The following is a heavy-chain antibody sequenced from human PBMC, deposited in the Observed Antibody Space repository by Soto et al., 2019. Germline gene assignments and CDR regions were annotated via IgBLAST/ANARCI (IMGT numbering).Heavy chain of an antibody. CDR2: ISAYNGNT. J-gene: IGHJ5*02. Sequence: GASVKVSCKASGYTFTSYGISRVRQAPGQGLEWMGWISAYNGNTNYAQKLQGRVTMTTDTSTSTAYMELRSLRSDDTAVYYCARSVVVTAHNWFDPWGQGTLVTVSS. D-gene: IGHD2-21*02. V-gene: IGHV1-18*04. CDR3: ARSVVVTAHNWFDP. CDR1: GYTFTSYG.